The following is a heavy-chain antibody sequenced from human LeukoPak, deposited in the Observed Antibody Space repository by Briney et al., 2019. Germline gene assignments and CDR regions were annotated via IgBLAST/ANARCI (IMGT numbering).Heavy chain of an antibody. V-gene: IGHV3-9*01. CDR3: ARVKCTGGGCSSTGRFDY. D-gene: IGHD2-8*02. CDR2: IGWNGGAI. Sequence: GRSLRLSCAAFGFTFDDYGIHWVRQAPGKGLEWVSGIGWNGGAIGYADAVKGRFTISRDNAKKSLYLQMNNLRADDTALYYCARVKCTGGGCSSTGRFDYWGQGTLVTVSS. J-gene: IGHJ4*02. CDR1: GFTFDDYG.